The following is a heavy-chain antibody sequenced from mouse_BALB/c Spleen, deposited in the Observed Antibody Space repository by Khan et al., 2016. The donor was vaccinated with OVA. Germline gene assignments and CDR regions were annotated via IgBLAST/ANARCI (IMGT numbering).Heavy chain of an antibody. CDR2: ISSLAYSI. V-gene: IGHV5-15*02. Sequence: EVELVESGGGLVRPGGSRKLSCAASGFTFSDYGMAWVRQAPGKGPEWVAFISSLAYSIYYADTVTGRFTISRENAKNTLYLEMSSLRSEDTAMYFCVRWAMDYWGQGTSVTVSS. CDR1: GFTFSDYG. J-gene: IGHJ4*01. CDR3: VRWAMDY.